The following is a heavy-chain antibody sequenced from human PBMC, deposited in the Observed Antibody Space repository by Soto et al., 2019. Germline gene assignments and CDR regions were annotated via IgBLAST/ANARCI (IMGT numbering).Heavy chain of an antibody. J-gene: IGHJ4*02. CDR2: IYYSGST. Sequence: SETLSLTCTVSGGSISSGDYYWSWIRQPPGKGLEWIGYIYYSGSTYYNPSLKSRVTISVDTSKNQFSLKLSSVTAADTAVYYCARVPGYSSIFIDYWGQGTLVTVSS. D-gene: IGHD6-19*01. CDR3: ARVPGYSSIFIDY. CDR1: GGSISSGDYY. V-gene: IGHV4-30-4*01.